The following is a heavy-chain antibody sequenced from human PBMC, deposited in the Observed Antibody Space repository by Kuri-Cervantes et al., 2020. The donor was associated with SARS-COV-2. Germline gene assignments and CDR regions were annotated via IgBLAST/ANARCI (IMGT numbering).Heavy chain of an antibody. CDR1: GFTFSSYG. CDR2: IWYDGSNK. D-gene: IGHD6-13*01. Sequence: GESLKISCAASGFTFSSYGMHRVRQAPGKGLEWVAVIWYDGSNKYYADSVKGRFTISRDNSKNTLYLQMNSLRAEDTAVYYCAREILEAAAGFLYYYYYYYMDVWGKGTTVTVSS. CDR3: AREILEAAAGFLYYYYYYYMDV. J-gene: IGHJ6*03. V-gene: IGHV3-30*19.